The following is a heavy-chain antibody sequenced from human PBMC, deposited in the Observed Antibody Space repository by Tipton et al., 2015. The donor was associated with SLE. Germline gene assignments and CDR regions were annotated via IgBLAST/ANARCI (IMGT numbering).Heavy chain of an antibody. CDR1: GGSISSGGHY. Sequence: TLSLTCTVSGGSISSGGHYWSWIRQPAGKGLEWIGRIHASGSSGSTEYNPSLKSRVSMSLDTSKNQFSLNLTSVTAADTALYYCARVGDVNVVPGRSDRHFDYWGQGILVTVSS. J-gene: IGHJ4*02. V-gene: IGHV4-61*02. CDR2: IHASGSSGST. D-gene: IGHD2-21*02. CDR3: ARVGDVNVVPGRSDRHFDY.